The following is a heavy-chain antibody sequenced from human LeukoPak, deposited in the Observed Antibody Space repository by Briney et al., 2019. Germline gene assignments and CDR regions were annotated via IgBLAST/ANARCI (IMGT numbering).Heavy chain of an antibody. D-gene: IGHD6-6*01. CDR2: MNPNSGNT. CDR1: GYTFTSYD. V-gene: IGHV1-8*03. CDR3: ASASYSSSSYDI. Sequence: ASVEVSCKASGYTFTSYDINWVRQATGQGLEWMGWMNPNSGNTGYAQKFQGRVTITRNTSISTAYMELSSLRSEDTAVYYCASASYSSSSYDIWGQGTMVTVSS. J-gene: IGHJ3*02.